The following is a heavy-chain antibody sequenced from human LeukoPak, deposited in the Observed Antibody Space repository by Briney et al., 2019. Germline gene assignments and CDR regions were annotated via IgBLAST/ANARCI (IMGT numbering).Heavy chain of an antibody. Sequence: ASVKVSCKASGYTFTSYGISWVRQAPGQGLEWMGWISAYNGNTNYAQKLQGRVTMTTDTPTSTAYMELRSLRSDDTAVYYCARDYTLRNSSSWPFDYWGQGTLVTVSS. CDR1: GYTFTSYG. V-gene: IGHV1-18*01. CDR2: ISAYNGNT. J-gene: IGHJ4*02. D-gene: IGHD6-13*01. CDR3: ARDYTLRNSSSWPFDY.